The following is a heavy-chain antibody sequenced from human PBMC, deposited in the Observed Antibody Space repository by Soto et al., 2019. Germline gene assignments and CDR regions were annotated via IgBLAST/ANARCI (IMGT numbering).Heavy chain of an antibody. D-gene: IGHD6-25*01. V-gene: IGHV4-38-2*01. CDR1: GYSISSGYY. J-gene: IGHJ6*02. Sequence: PSETLSLTCAVSGYSISSGYYWGWIRQPPGKGLEWIGSIYHSGSTYYNPSLKSRVTISVDTSKNQFSLKLSSVTAADTAVYYCARVRGNSGEGYYYYYYGMDVWGQGTTVTVSS. CDR2: IYHSGST. CDR3: ARVRGNSGEGYYYYYYGMDV.